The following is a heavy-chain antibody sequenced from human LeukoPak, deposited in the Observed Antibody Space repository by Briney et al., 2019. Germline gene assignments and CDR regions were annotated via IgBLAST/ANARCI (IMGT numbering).Heavy chain of an antibody. Sequence: PGGSLRLSCAASGFTFSGYSMNWIRQAPGKGLEWVSSFGTRSTSVYHAGSVKGRFAISRDNAKNSLYLQMNSLRAEDTALYYCAREVSEGFDFWGQGTLVTVSS. CDR2: FGTRSTSV. J-gene: IGHJ4*02. CDR3: AREVSEGFDF. CDR1: GFTFSGYS. V-gene: IGHV3-21*01. D-gene: IGHD3-22*01.